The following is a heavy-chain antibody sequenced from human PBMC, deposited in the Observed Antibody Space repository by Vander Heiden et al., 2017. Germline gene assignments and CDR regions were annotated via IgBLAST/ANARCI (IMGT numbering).Heavy chain of an antibody. V-gene: IGHV1-46*03. CDR3: AREQWRDREYFQH. Sequence: QVQLVQSGAEVKKPGASVKVSCQASGYTFTSYYMHWVRQAPGQGLEWMGIINPSGGSTSYAQKFQGRVTMTRDTSTSTVYMELSSLRSEDTAVYYCAREQWRDREYFQHWGQGTLVTVSS. J-gene: IGHJ1*01. CDR2: INPSGGST. CDR1: GYTFTSYY. D-gene: IGHD6-19*01.